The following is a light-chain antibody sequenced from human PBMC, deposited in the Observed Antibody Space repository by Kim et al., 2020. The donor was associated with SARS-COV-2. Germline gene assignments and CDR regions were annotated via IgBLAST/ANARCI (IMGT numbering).Light chain of an antibody. J-gene: IGKJ2*01. CDR3: QQYGSSPRT. CDR1: QSVSSSY. Sequence: PGERATLSCRASQSVSSSYLAWYQQKPGQAPRLLTYGASSRAAGIPDRFSGSGSGTDFTLTISTLEPEDFAVYFCQQYGSSPRTFGQGTKLEI. V-gene: IGKV3-20*01. CDR2: GAS.